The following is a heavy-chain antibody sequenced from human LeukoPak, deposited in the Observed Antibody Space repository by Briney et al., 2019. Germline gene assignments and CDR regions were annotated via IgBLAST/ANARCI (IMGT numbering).Heavy chain of an antibody. CDR2: IYNGGST. D-gene: IGHD5-18*01. Sequence: PGGSLRLSCAASGFTVSANYMSWVRQAPGKGLEWVSIIYNGGSTYYADSVKGRFTISRDNSKNTLYLQMNSLRAEDTALYYCARQDVNTPMEYLDYGGQETLATVPS. V-gene: IGHV3-53*01. J-gene: IGHJ4*02. CDR1: GFTVSANY. CDR3: ARQDVNTPMEYLDY.